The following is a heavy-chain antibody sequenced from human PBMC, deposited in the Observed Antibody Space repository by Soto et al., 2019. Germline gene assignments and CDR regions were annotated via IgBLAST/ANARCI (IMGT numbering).Heavy chain of an antibody. CDR2: IKTDGSEE. Sequence: PGGSLRLSCAASGFTFSDFLMTWARQAPGKGLEWVAFIKTDGSEEYYVDSVKGRFSISRDNAKNLLFLQMNSLRAEDTAVYYCVRDSGYDVLTGYQHFDYWGQGTLVTVSS. D-gene: IGHD3-9*01. CDR3: VRDSGYDVLTGYQHFDY. J-gene: IGHJ4*02. V-gene: IGHV3-7*03. CDR1: GFTFSDFL.